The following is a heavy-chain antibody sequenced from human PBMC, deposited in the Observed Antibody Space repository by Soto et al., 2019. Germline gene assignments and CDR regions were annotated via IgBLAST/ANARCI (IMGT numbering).Heavy chain of an antibody. CDR3: ARDASQGSRGYFLH. Sequence: ASVKVSCKASGYTVTSFGFSWVRQAPGQGLEWMGWISAYNGNTNYAQKFQGRVTMTTDTSTSTAYMELRSLTSDDTAMYYCARDASQGSRGYFLHWGQGTQVTVSS. D-gene: IGHD3-22*01. CDR1: GYTVTSFG. V-gene: IGHV1-18*01. CDR2: ISAYNGNT. J-gene: IGHJ4*02.